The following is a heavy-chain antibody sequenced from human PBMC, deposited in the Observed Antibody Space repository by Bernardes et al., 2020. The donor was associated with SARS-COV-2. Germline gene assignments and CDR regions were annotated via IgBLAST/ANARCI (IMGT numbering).Heavy chain of an antibody. CDR1: GFTFSSYG. D-gene: IGHD3-16*01. CDR2: IWYDGSNK. CDR3: ARALGGYYGMDV. Sequence: VGSLRLSCAASGFTFSSYGMHWVRQAPGKGLEWVAVIWYDGSNKYYADSVKGRFTISRDNSKNTLYLQMNSLRAEDTAVYYCARALGGYYGMDVWGQGTTVTVSS. V-gene: IGHV3-33*01. J-gene: IGHJ6*02.